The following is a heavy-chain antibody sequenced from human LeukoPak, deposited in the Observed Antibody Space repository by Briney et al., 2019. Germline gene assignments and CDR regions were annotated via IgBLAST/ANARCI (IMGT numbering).Heavy chain of an antibody. V-gene: IGHV3-53*01. Sequence: PGGSLRLSCAASGFTVSSNYMSWVRQAPGKGLEWVSVIYSGGSTYYADSVKGRFTISRDNSKNTLYLQMNSLRAEDTAVYYCAKDPTVRGVIPNWFDPWGQGTLVTVSS. CDR1: GFTVSSNY. J-gene: IGHJ5*02. D-gene: IGHD3-10*01. CDR3: AKDPTVRGVIPNWFDP. CDR2: IYSGGST.